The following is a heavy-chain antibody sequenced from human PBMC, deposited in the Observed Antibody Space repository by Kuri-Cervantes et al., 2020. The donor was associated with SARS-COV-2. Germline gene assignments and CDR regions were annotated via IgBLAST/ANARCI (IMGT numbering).Heavy chain of an antibody. Sequence: GGSLRLSCVASGFSFSNYAMHWVRQAPGKGLEWVAVISDDGSNKFYADSVKGRFTISRDNSKNTLYLQMNSLRAEDTAVYYCARGCAWELLCAFDFWGQGTLVTVSS. CDR2: ISDDGSNK. CDR3: ARGCAWELLCAFDF. J-gene: IGHJ3*01. CDR1: GFSFSNYA. V-gene: IGHV3-30-3*01. D-gene: IGHD1-26*01.